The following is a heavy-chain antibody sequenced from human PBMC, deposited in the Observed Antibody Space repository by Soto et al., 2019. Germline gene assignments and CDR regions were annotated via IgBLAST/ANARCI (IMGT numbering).Heavy chain of an antibody. CDR3: ARDHVVGTNYGFFDY. CDR1: GGSVSNYY. CDR2: MYHSGSS. V-gene: IGHV4-59*02. D-gene: IGHD1-26*01. J-gene: IGHJ4*02. Sequence: ASETLSLTCTVSGGSVSNYYWSWIRQPPGKGLEWIGYMYHSGSSNYNPSLKRRVTISVDTSKNQVSLEVTSVIAADTAVYYCARDHVVGTNYGFFDYWGQGILVTVSS.